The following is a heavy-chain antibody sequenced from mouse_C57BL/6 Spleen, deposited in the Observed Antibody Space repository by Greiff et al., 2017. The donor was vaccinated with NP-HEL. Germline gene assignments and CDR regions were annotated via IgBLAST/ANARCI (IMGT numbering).Heavy chain of an antibody. CDR2: INPNNGGT. CDR1: GYTFTDYY. CDR3: ARYYDYAAFDY. J-gene: IGHJ2*01. V-gene: IGHV1-26*01. D-gene: IGHD2-4*01. Sequence: EVQLQQSGPELVKPGASVKISCKASGYTFTDYYMNWVKQSHGKSLEWIGDINPNNGGTSYNQKFKGKATLTVDKSSSTAYMELRSLTSEDSAVYYCARYYDYAAFDYWGQGTTLTVSS.